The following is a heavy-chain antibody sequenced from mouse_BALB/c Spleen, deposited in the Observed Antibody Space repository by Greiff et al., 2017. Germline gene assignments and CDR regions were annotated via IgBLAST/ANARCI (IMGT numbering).Heavy chain of an antibody. Sequence: EVQLVESGGGLVKPGGSLKLSCAASGFTFSSYAMSWVRQSPEKRLEWVAEISSGGSYTYYPDTVTGRFTISRDNAKNTLYLEMSSLRSEDTAMYYCASEGSSKAMDYWGQGTSVTVSS. CDR3: ASEGSSKAMDY. V-gene: IGHV5-9-4*01. CDR1: GFTFSSYA. D-gene: IGHD3-1*01. CDR2: ISSGGSYT. J-gene: IGHJ4*01.